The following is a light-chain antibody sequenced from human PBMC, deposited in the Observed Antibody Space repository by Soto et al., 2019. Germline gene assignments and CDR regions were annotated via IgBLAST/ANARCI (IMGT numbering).Light chain of an antibody. CDR1: QSVSSSY. J-gene: IGKJ1*01. CDR3: QQYDTSPRT. Sequence: EIVLTQSPGTLSLSPGERATLSCRASQSVSSSYLAWYQQKPGQAPRLLIYDTSSRATGIPDRFSGSGSGTDFTLTISRLEPEDFAVYFCQQYDTSPRTFGQGTNVDIK. CDR2: DTS. V-gene: IGKV3-20*01.